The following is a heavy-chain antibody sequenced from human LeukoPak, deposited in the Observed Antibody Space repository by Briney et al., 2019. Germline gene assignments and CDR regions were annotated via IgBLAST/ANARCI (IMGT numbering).Heavy chain of an antibody. J-gene: IGHJ4*01. CDR2: INASNGNT. V-gene: IGHV1-3*01. CDR1: GYTFTSYA. D-gene: IGHD1-14*01. CDR3: STETTVTLDY. Sequence: EASVKVSCKASGYTFTSYAMHWVRQAPGKRFEWMSSINASNGNTKYSQKFKGRVTITRDTSASTAYMELSSLRSEDTAVYYCSTETTVTLDYWGQGTLVTVSS.